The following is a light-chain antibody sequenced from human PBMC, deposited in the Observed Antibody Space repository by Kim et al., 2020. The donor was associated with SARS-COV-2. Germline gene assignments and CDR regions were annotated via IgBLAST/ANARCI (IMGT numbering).Light chain of an antibody. CDR1: QGINNN. CDR2: GAS. CDR3: LQHNSYPWT. Sequence: SASVGDRVTITCRASQGINNNLAWFQQKPGKVPKRLIYGASSLHSGVPPRFSGGGSGTEFTLIISSLQPEDFATYYCLQHNSYPWTFGQGTKLEI. V-gene: IGKV1-17*03. J-gene: IGKJ1*01.